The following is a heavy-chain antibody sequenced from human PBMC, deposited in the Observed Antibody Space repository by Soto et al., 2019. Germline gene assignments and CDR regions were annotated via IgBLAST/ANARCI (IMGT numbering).Heavy chain of an antibody. CDR2: IHYSGST. J-gene: IGHJ4*01. CDR1: GGSISSDY. D-gene: IGHD3-22*01. V-gene: IGHV4-59*08. CDR3: ARLLSAGSGFPFDY. Sequence: SETLSLTCTVSGGSISSDYWSWIRQPPGKGLEWIGYIHYSGSTNYNPSFKSRVTISVDTSKNQFSLKLRSVTAADTAVYYCARLLSAGSGFPFDYWGHGTLVTSPQ.